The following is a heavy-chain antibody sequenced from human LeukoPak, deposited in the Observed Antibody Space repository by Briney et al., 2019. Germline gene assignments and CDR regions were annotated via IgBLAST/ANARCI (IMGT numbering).Heavy chain of an antibody. CDR1: GFTFTSYA. Sequence: PGGSLRLSCEASGFTFTSYAMHWVRQAPGKGLEWVSSISASGSATFYTESMNGRFTISRDSAKKTLFLQMKSLRPGDTALYYCAKGTDIRGRQNFDFWAQGTLVTVSS. V-gene: IGHV3-23*01. J-gene: IGHJ4*02. CDR2: ISASGSAT. D-gene: IGHD2-15*01. CDR3: AKGTDIRGRQNFDF.